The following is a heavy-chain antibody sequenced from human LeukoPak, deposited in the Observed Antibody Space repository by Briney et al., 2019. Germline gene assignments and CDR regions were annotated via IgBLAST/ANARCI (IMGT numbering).Heavy chain of an antibody. CDR2: VYLNSGGT. J-gene: IGHJ4*02. CDR3: AREGPIVGATHLVDY. Sequence: GASVKVSCKVSGFSFSGSYIHWVRQAPGQGLEWMGWVYLNSGGTNYAQKFQGRVTMTRDTSISTAYMELSRLRSDDTAVYYCAREGPIVGATHLVDYWGQGTLVTVSS. V-gene: IGHV1-2*02. D-gene: IGHD1-26*01. CDR1: GFSFSGSY.